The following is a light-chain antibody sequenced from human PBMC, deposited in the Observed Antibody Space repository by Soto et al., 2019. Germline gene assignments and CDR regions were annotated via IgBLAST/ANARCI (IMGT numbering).Light chain of an antibody. V-gene: IGKV2-28*01. CDR3: MQAHQTPYT. CDR1: QSLLQTNGYNY. J-gene: IGKJ2*01. Sequence: DIVMTQSPLSLPVTPGEPASISCRSSQSLLQTNGYNYLDWYVQKPGQSPQLLIYLASSRASGVPDRFRGSRSGTDFTLESSRVEAEYVGVYYCMQAHQTPYTFGQGTKLEI. CDR2: LAS.